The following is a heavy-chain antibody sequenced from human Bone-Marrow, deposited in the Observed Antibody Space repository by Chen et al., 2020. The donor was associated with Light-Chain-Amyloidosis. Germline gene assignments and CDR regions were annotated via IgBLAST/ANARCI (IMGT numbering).Heavy chain of an antibody. CDR3: ARGTHYDFWSGYYYYYMDV. Sequence: QVQLQQWGAGLLKPSETLFLTCAVYGGSFSGYYWSWIRQPLGKGLEWIGEINHSGSTNYNPSLKSRVTISVDTSKNQFSLKLSSVTAADTAVYYCARGTHYDFWSGYYYYYMDVWGKGTTVTVSS. CDR2: INHSGST. D-gene: IGHD3-3*01. CDR1: GGSFSGYY. J-gene: IGHJ6*03. V-gene: IGHV4-34*01.